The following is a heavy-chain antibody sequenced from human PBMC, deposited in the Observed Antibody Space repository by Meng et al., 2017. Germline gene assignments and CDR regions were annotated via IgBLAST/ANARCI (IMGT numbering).Heavy chain of an antibody. CDR1: GGSISSYY. CDR3: ARGYDFWSGQYYFDY. D-gene: IGHD3-3*01. Sequence: QWDRRESGPARVKPPETLSLPSTVSGGSISSYYWSWIRQPPGKGLEWIGYIYYSGSTNYNPSLKSRVTISVDTSKNQFSLKLSSVTAADTAVYYCARGYDFWSGQYYFDYWGQGTLVTVSS. CDR2: IYYSGST. V-gene: IGHV4-59*01. J-gene: IGHJ4*02.